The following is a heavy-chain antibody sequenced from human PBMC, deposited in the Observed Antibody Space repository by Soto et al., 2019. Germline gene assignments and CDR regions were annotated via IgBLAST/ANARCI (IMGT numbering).Heavy chain of an antibody. CDR1: GFTFSTFW. CDR3: AREGVAAAGQYYFDY. CDR2: INTDGSNK. V-gene: IGHV3-74*01. J-gene: IGHJ4*02. Sequence: GGSLRLSCAASGFTFSTFWMHWVRQAPGKGLVWVSRINTDGSNKYYADSVKGRFTISRDNSKNTLYLQMNSLRAEDTAVYYCAREGVAAAGQYYFDYWGQGTLVTVSS. D-gene: IGHD6-13*01.